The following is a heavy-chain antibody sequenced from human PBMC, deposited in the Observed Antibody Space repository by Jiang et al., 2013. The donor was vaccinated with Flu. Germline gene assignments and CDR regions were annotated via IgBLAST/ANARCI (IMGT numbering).Heavy chain of an antibody. Sequence: VQLVESGGGLVQPGGSLRLSCTASGFTFSNYWMNWVRQAPGKGLEWVASIRHDGSGKYDLDSVKGRFTISRDNSRNSLYLHMNSLRDEDTAVYYCARDPCNGGGCYGSSDFWGQGTLVTVSS. J-gene: IGHJ4*02. CDR2: IRHDGSGK. V-gene: IGHV3-7*03. CDR1: GFTFSNYW. CDR3: ARDPCNGGGCYGSSDF. D-gene: IGHD2-15*01.